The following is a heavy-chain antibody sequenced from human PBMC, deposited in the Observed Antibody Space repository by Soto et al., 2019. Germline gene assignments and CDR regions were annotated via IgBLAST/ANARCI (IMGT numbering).Heavy chain of an antibody. CDR3: TVTYYYGSGLPRSLDYYYYGMDV. Sequence: GGSLRLSCAASGFTFSGSAIHWVRQASGKGLEWVGRIRSKANSYATAYAASVKGRFTISRDDSKNTAYLQMNSLKTEDTAVYYCTVTYYYGSGLPRSLDYYYYGMDVWGQGTTVTVSS. J-gene: IGHJ6*02. V-gene: IGHV3-73*01. D-gene: IGHD3-10*01. CDR1: GFTFSGSA. CDR2: IRSKANSYAT.